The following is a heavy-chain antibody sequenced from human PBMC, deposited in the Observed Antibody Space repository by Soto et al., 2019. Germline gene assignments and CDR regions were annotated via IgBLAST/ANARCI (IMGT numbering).Heavy chain of an antibody. CDR3: ARDTASTIFGEQGWFDP. J-gene: IGHJ5*02. Sequence: SVKVSCKASGGTFSSYAISWVRQAPGQGLEWMGGIIPIFGTANYAQKFQGRVTITADESTSTAYMELSSLRSEDTAVYYCARDTASTIFGEQGWFDPWGQGTLVT. D-gene: IGHD3-3*01. V-gene: IGHV1-69*13. CDR2: IIPIFGTA. CDR1: GGTFSSYA.